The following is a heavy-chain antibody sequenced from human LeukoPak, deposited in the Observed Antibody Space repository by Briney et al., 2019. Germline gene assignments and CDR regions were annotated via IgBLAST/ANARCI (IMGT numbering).Heavy chain of an antibody. J-gene: IGHJ4*02. CDR2: INHSGST. D-gene: IGHD2-2*01. CDR3: ARGCRVVPAASLFRTRGYSYGIPFDC. V-gene: IGHV4-34*01. Sequence: PSETPSLTCAVYGGSFSGYYWSWIRQPPGKGWEWIGEINHSGSTNYNPSLKSRVTISVDTSKNQFSLKLSSVTAADTAVYYCARGCRVVPAASLFRTRGYSYGIPFDCWGQGTLVTVSS. CDR1: GGSFSGYY.